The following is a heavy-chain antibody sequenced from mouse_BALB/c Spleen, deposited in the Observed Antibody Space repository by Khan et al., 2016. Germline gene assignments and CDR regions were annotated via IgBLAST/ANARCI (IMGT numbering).Heavy chain of an antibody. CDR3: ARVTGVFDY. CDR2: IYPGDGDT. V-gene: IGHV1-80*01. D-gene: IGHD2-12*01. CDR1: GYAFSSFW. Sequence: LKESGAELVRPGSSVKISCKASGYAFSSFWMNWVKQRPGQGLEWIGQIYPGDGDTNYNGKFKGKATVTADTSSSTAYMQLSSLTSEDSAVYFCARVTGVFDYWGQGTTLTVSS. J-gene: IGHJ2*01.